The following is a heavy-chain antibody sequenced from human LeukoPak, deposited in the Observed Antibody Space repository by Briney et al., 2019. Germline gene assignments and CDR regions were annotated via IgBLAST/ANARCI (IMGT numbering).Heavy chain of an antibody. Sequence: ASVKVSCKASGYTFTSYDINWVRQAPGQGLEWMGIINPSGGSTSYAQKFQGRVTMTRDTSTSTVYMELSSLRSEDTAVYYCARNGLESEWFADIWGQGTMVTVSS. D-gene: IGHD3-3*01. J-gene: IGHJ3*02. CDR3: ARNGLESEWFADI. V-gene: IGHV1-46*01. CDR1: GYTFTSYD. CDR2: INPSGGST.